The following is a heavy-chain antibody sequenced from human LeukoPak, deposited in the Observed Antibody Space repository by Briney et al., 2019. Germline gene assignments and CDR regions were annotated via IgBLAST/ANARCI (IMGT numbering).Heavy chain of an antibody. CDR1: GFTFSGFG. CDR2: IWYDGSNK. J-gene: IGHJ6*02. V-gene: IGHV3-33*01. CDR3: ARAGYYYGMDV. Sequence: GKSLRLSCAASGFTFSGFGMHWVRQAPGKGLEWVAVIWYDGSNKYCADSVKGRFTISRDNPKNTLYVQMNSLRAEDTALYHCARAGYYYGMDVWGQGTTVTVSS.